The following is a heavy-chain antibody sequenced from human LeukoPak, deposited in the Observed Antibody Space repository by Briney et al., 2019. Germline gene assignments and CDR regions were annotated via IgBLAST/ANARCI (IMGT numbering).Heavy chain of an antibody. J-gene: IGHJ4*02. CDR3: AKDLSYSFEIPAY. Sequence: GGSLRLSCEASGFSFGGFGMHWVRQAPGQGLEWVASIGFDGNKKYIRDSVKGRFTISRDNSGNTLFLQMNSLRAEDTGVYYCAKDLSYSFEIPAYWGQGTLVTVSS. V-gene: IGHV3-30*02. CDR2: IGFDGNKK. D-gene: IGHD4-11*01. CDR1: GFSFGGFG.